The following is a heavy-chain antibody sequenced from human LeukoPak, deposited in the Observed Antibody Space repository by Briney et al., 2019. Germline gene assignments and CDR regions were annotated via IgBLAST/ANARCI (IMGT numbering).Heavy chain of an antibody. Sequence: GGSLRLSCATSGFTFSSSDMTWVRQSPGEGLEWVSLIYSGGDTYYADSAKGRFTISRANSKNTLYLQMNSLRDEDTAVYYCAKGGSSWSHFDYWGQGTLVAVSS. CDR3: AKGGSSWSHFDY. D-gene: IGHD6-13*01. V-gene: IGHV3-66*01. J-gene: IGHJ4*02. CDR1: GFTFSSSD. CDR2: IYSGGDT.